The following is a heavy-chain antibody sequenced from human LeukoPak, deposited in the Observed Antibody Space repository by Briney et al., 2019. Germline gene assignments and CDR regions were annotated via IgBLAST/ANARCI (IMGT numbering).Heavy chain of an antibody. CDR2: ISVYNGNT. CDR1: GYSFTTYG. V-gene: IGHV1-18*01. D-gene: IGHD3-22*01. J-gene: IGHJ4*02. Sequence: ASVKVSCKASGYSFTTYGISWLRQAPGHGLEWIAWISVYNGNTNYADKVRGRVLVTTDISATTAYLELRSLRYDDTGVYYCAKMDSDSSGFFSNWGQGTPVTVSS. CDR3: AKMDSDSSGFFSN.